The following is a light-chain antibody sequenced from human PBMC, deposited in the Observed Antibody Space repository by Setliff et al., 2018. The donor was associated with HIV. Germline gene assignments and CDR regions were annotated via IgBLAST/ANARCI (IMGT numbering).Light chain of an antibody. CDR3: SSFTSSTTYV. Sequence: QSVLAQPASVSGSPGQSITISCTGISSDVGNYNYVSWYQEHPGKAPKLMIYDVNERPSGVSNRFSGSKSGNTASLTISGLQAEDEADYYCSSFTSSTTYVFGTGTKVTVL. CDR2: DVN. CDR1: SSDVGNYNY. J-gene: IGLJ1*01. V-gene: IGLV2-14*01.